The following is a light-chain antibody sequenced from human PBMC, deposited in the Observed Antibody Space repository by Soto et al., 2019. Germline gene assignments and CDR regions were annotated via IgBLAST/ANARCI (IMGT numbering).Light chain of an antibody. CDR2: DAS. CDR1: QSVSTY. V-gene: IGKV3-11*01. J-gene: IGKJ3*01. CDR3: QQRGNFFT. Sequence: EAVLTQSPATLSLSPGERATLSCRASQSVSTYLAWYQQKPGQAPRLLIYDASNRATGIPARFSGSGSGTDFSLTISSLEPEDFAIYYYQQRGNFFTFGPGTRVDIK.